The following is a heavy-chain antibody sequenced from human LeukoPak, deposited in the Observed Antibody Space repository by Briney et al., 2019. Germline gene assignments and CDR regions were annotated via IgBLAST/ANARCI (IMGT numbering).Heavy chain of an antibody. CDR3: AKGIGDFWSGPPPDY. CDR2: ISGSGGST. Sequence: GGSLRLSFAASGFTFSSYAMTWVRQAPGKGLEWVSTISGSGGSTYYTDSVKGRFTISRDNPKNTLDLQMNSLRAEDTAVYYCAKGIGDFWSGPPPDYWGQGTLVTVSS. V-gene: IGHV3-23*01. D-gene: IGHD3-3*01. J-gene: IGHJ4*02. CDR1: GFTFSSYA.